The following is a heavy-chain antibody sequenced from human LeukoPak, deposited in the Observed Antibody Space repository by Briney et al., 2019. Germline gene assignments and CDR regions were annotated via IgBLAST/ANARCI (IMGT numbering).Heavy chain of an antibody. CDR2: IGSSSSYI. CDR1: GFTFSSYS. Sequence: GGSLRLSXAASGFTFSSYSMNWVRQAPGKGLEWVSSIGSSSSYIYYADSVKGRFTISRDNAKNSLYLQMNSLRAEDTAVYYCARGDDILTGAVDYWGQGTLVTVSS. CDR3: ARGDDILTGAVDY. D-gene: IGHD3-9*01. V-gene: IGHV3-21*01. J-gene: IGHJ4*02.